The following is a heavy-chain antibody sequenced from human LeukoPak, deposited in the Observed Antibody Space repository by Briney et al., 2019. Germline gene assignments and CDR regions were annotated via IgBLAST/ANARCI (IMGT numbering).Heavy chain of an antibody. Sequence: SETLSLICTVSGGSISSYYWSWIRQPPGKGLEWIGYIYYSGSTNYNPSLTSRVTISVDTSKNQFSLKLSSVTAADTAVYYCAREGIVESFDIWGQGTMVTVSS. CDR1: GGSISSYY. V-gene: IGHV4-59*01. CDR2: IYYSGST. D-gene: IGHD2-15*01. CDR3: AREGIVESFDI. J-gene: IGHJ3*02.